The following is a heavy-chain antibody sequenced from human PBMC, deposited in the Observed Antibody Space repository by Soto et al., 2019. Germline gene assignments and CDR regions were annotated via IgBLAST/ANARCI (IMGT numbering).Heavy chain of an antibody. CDR2: IRSIANSYAT. CDR3: TTLSGYNRG. Sequence: ESGGGLVQPGGSLKLSCAASGFTFSGSAMHWVRQASGKGLEWVGRIRSIANSYATTYAASVRGRFTISRDDPKSTAYLQMHSLKTEDTAVYYCTTLSGYNRGWGQGTLVTISS. V-gene: IGHV3-73*01. J-gene: IGHJ4*02. CDR1: GFTFSGSA. D-gene: IGHD6-13*01.